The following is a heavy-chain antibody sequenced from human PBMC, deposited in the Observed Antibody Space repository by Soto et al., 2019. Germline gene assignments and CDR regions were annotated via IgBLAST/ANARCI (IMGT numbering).Heavy chain of an antibody. CDR3: TRGPPRVQWFDP. Sequence: XAILSLTFTVSGGAFSSGTDYWSWIRQPPGKGLEWIGHIYFTGSTNYNPSLKSRVTMSLDTSRNQFSLKLSSVTAADTAVYYCTRGPPRVQWFDPWGLGTLVTVSS. CDR2: IYFTGST. CDR1: GGAFSSGTDY. V-gene: IGHV4-61*01. J-gene: IGHJ5*02.